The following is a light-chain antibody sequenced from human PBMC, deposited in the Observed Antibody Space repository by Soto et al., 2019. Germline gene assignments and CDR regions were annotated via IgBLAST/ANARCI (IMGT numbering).Light chain of an antibody. Sequence: PGTLSLERKERASRSCRASQSVSSYLAWYQQKPGQAPRLLIYDASNRATGIPARFSGSGSGTDFTLTISSLEPEDFAVYYCQQRSDWPLWTFGQGTKVDIK. J-gene: IGKJ1*01. V-gene: IGKV3-11*01. CDR2: DAS. CDR3: QQRSDWPLWT. CDR1: QSVSSY.